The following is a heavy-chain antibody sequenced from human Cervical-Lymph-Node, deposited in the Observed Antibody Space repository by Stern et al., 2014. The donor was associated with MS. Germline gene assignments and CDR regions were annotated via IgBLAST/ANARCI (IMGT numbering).Heavy chain of an antibody. J-gene: IGHJ4*02. CDR3: ARDTSSPERSDW. D-gene: IGHD1-1*01. CDR1: RFTVSRDY. CDR2: ITNVGST. Sequence: EVQLVESGGGVIQPGGSLRLSCTASRFTVSRDYMTWVRQAPGKGLEWVSLITNVGSTFYTVSVKGRFTISRDDSKNTVYLHMTSLRAEDTAMYYCARDTSSPERSDWWGQGTLVTVSS. V-gene: IGHV3-53*01.